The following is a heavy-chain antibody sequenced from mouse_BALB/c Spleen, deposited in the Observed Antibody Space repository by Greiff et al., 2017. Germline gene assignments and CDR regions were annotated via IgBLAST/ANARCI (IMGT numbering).Heavy chain of an antibody. CDR2: INPSTGYT. V-gene: IGHV1-7*01. Sequence: QVQLKQSGAELAKPGASVKMSCKASGYTFTSYWMHWVKQRPGQGLEWIGYINPSTGYTEYNQKFKDKATLTADKSSSTAYMQLSSLTSEDSAVYYCARGGYDFYAMDYWGQGTSVTVSS. CDR1: GYTFTSYW. D-gene: IGHD2-2*01. J-gene: IGHJ4*01. CDR3: ARGGYDFYAMDY.